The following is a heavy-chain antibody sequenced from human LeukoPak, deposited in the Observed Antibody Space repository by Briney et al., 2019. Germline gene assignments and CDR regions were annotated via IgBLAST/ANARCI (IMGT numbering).Heavy chain of an antibody. CDR3: AKESTSSGSYGMGV. CDR1: GFTFSSYA. D-gene: IGHD3-22*01. Sequence: GGSLRLSCAASGFTFSSYAMSWVRQAPGKGLEWVSAISGSGGSTYYAGSVKGRFTISRDNSKNTLYLQMNSLRAEDTAVYYCAKESTSSGSYGMGVWGQGTTVTVSS. V-gene: IGHV3-23*01. CDR2: ISGSGGST. J-gene: IGHJ6*02.